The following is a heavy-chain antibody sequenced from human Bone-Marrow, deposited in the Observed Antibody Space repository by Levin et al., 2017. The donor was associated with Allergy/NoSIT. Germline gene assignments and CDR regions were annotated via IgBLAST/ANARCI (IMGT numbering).Heavy chain of an antibody. CDR2: IYSGGGT. V-gene: IGHV3-66*02. Sequence: PPGGSLRLSCAASGFTVSNNYMSWVRQAPGKGLEWVSLIYSGGGTHYADSVKGRFTISRDNSKNTLSLQMNSLRPDDTAVYYCAGGPSRGYWGQGTLVTVSS. J-gene: IGHJ4*02. CDR1: GFTVSNNY. CDR3: AGGPSRGY. D-gene: IGHD3-16*01.